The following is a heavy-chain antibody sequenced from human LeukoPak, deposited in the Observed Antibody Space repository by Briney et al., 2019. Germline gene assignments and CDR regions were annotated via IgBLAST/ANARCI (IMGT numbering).Heavy chain of an antibody. J-gene: IGHJ6*04. D-gene: IGHD1-7*01. CDR1: GFTVSSNY. V-gene: IGHV3-66*02. CDR2: IYSGGST. CDR3: ARVKATGTYSSSMAV. Sequence: GGSLRLSCAASGFTVSSNYMSWVRQAPGKGLEWVSVIYSGGSTYYADSVKGRFTISRDNSNNTLYLQLNSLRREDTAVYYCARVKATGTYSSSMAVWGKGTTVTVSS.